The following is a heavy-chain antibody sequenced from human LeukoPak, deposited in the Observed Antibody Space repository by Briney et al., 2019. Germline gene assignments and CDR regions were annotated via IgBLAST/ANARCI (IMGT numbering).Heavy chain of an antibody. CDR3: ARKRGYSYGFPSYYFDY. J-gene: IGHJ4*02. CDR1: GGSISSYY. Sequence: SETLSLTCTVSGGSISSYYWSWIRQPPGKGLEWIGEINHSGSTNYNPSLKSRVTISVDTSKNQFSLKLSSVTAADTAVYYCARKRGYSYGFPSYYFDYWGQGTLVTVSS. V-gene: IGHV4-34*01. CDR2: INHSGST. D-gene: IGHD5-18*01.